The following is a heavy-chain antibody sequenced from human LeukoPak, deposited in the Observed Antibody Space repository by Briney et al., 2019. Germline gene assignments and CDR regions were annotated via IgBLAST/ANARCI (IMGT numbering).Heavy chain of an antibody. CDR2: ISYDGSNK. CDR1: GFTFSSYG. J-gene: IGHJ5*02. CDR3: AKDLTIFGVVTNWFDP. D-gene: IGHD3-3*01. Sequence: GGSLRLSCAASGFTFSSYGMHWVRQAPGKGLGWVAVISYDGSNKYYADSVKGRFTISRDNSKNTLYLQMNSLRAEDTAVYYCAKDLTIFGVVTNWFDPWGQGTLVTVSS. V-gene: IGHV3-30*18.